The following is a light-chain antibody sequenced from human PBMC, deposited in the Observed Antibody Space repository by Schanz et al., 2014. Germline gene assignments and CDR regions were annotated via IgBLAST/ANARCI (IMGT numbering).Light chain of an antibody. Sequence: EIVLTQSPDTLSLSPGERATLSCRASQTVGSSYLAWYQQKPGQAPRLLIYETSNRATGIPARFSGSGSGTDFTLTISSLEPEDFAVYYCQQYNNWPLTFGGGTKVEIK. V-gene: IGKV3D-20*02. CDR2: ETS. CDR1: QTVGSSY. J-gene: IGKJ4*01. CDR3: QQYNNWPLT.